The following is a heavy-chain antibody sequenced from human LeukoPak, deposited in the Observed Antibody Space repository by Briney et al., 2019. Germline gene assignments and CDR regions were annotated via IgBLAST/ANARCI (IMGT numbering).Heavy chain of an antibody. D-gene: IGHD2-2*01. Sequence: GASVKVSCKASGYTFTTYWIGWVRQMPGKGLEWMGSIYPGDSDTRYSPSFQGQVTISADKSISTAYLQWSSLKASDTAMYYCARRYCSSTSCYYFDYWGQGTLVTVSS. J-gene: IGHJ4*02. CDR2: IYPGDSDT. CDR1: GYTFTTYW. CDR3: ARRYCSSTSCYYFDY. V-gene: IGHV5-51*01.